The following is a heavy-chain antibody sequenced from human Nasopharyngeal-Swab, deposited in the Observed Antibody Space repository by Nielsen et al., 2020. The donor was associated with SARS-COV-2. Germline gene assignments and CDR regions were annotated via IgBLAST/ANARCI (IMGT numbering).Heavy chain of an antibody. V-gene: IGHV4-39*07. CDR3: ASVTEWELGAFDI. Sequence: SETLSLTCTVSGGSISSGSYYWGWIRQPPGKGLEWIGSIYHSGSTYYNPSLKSRVTISVDTSKNQFSLKLSSVTAADTAVYYCASVTEWELGAFDIWGQGTMVTVSS. CDR1: GGSISSGSYY. J-gene: IGHJ3*02. CDR2: IYHSGST. D-gene: IGHD1-26*01.